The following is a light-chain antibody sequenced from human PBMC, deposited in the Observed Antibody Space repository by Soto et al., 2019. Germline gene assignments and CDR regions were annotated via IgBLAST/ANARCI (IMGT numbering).Light chain of an antibody. CDR1: QSISSW. CDR3: QQYNNYWP. V-gene: IGKV1-5*03. Sequence: DVQMTQSPSTLSASVGDRVTITCRASQSISSWLAWYQQKPGKAPKLLIYKASSLESGVPSRFSGSGSGTEFTLTISSLQPDDFATYYCQQYNNYWPFGQGTKVEIK. J-gene: IGKJ1*01. CDR2: KAS.